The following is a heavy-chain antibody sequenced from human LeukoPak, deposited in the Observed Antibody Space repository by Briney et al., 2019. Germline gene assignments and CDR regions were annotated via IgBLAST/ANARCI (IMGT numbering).Heavy chain of an antibody. CDR2: IYHSGST. D-gene: IGHD6-19*01. J-gene: IGHJ6*03. CDR3: AREAVADYMDV. Sequence: SETLSLTCAVSGYSISSGHYWGWIRQPPGKGLEWIGSIYHSGSTYYNPSLKSRVTISVDTSKNQFSLKLSSVTAADTAVYYCAREAVADYMDVWGKGTTVTVSS. CDR1: GYSISSGHY. V-gene: IGHV4-38-2*02.